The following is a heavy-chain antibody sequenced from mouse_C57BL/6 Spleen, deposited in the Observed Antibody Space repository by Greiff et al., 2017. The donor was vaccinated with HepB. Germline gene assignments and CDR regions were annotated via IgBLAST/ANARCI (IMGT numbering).Heavy chain of an antibody. CDR1: GYTFTSYW. Sequence: QVHVKQSGAELVKPGASVKLSCKASGYTFTSYWMHWVKQRPGRGLEWIGRIDPNSGGTKYNEKFKSKATLTVDKPSSTAYVQLSSLTSEDSAVYYCARRGHFDVWGTGTTVTVSS. D-gene: IGHD3-3*01. J-gene: IGHJ1*03. V-gene: IGHV1-72*01. CDR2: IDPNSGGT. CDR3: ARRGHFDV.